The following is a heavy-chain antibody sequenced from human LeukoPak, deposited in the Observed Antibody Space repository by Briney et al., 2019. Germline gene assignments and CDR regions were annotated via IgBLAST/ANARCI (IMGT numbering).Heavy chain of an antibody. V-gene: IGHV4-39*07. J-gene: IGHJ4*02. CDR3: ARLNYYGSGSYQRLDY. CDR2: IYYSGST. CDR1: GGSISSSSYY. Sequence: SETLSLTCTVSGGSISSSSYYWGWIRQPPGKGLEWIGSIYYSGSTYYNPSLESRVTISVDTSKNQFSLKLSSVTAADTAVYYCARLNYYGSGSYQRLDYWGQGTLVTVSS. D-gene: IGHD3-10*01.